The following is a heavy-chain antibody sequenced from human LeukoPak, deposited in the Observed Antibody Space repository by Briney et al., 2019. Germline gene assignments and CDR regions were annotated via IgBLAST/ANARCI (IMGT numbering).Heavy chain of an antibody. CDR2: IYHSGST. CDR1: GVSISSGGYS. D-gene: IGHD6-13*01. Sequence: SETLSLTCAVSGVSISSGGYSWSWIRQPPGKGLEWIGYIYHSGSTYYNPSLKSRVTISVDRSKNQFSLKLSSVTAADTAVYYCARGGGKNLADSSSWYVNWGQGTLVTVSS. J-gene: IGHJ4*02. V-gene: IGHV4-30-2*01. CDR3: ARGGGKNLADSSSWYVN.